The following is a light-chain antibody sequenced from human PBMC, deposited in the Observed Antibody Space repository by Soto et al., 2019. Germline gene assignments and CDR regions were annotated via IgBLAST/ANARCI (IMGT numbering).Light chain of an antibody. J-gene: IGKJ5*01. CDR1: QSICNY. Sequence: DIQMTQSPSSLSASIGDRITITCRASQSICNYVNWYQQKPGKAPNLLIYAASSLESGVPSRFSGSGSGTDFTLTISSLQPEDFAVYYCQQRSNWPPVITFGQGTRLEIK. CDR2: AAS. CDR3: QQRSNWPPVIT. V-gene: IGKV1-39*01.